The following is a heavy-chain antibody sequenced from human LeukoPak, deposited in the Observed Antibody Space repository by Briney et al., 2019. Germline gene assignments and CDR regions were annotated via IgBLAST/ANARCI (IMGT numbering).Heavy chain of an antibody. Sequence: SQTLSLTCAVSGGSISSGDYSWSWLRQPPGKGLEWIGYIYHSGSTYYHPSLKSRLTISVDRSKNQFSLKLSSVTAANTAVYYCARVGYDDYYFDYWGPGTLVTVSS. V-gene: IGHV4-30-2*01. CDR1: GGSISSGDYS. J-gene: IGHJ4*02. CDR2: IYHSGST. D-gene: IGHD5-12*01. CDR3: ARVGYDDYYFDY.